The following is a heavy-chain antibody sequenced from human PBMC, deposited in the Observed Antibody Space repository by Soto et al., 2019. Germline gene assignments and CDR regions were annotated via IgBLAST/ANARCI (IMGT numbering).Heavy chain of an antibody. J-gene: IGHJ6*03. D-gene: IGHD2-15*01. CDR2: IGTAGDT. Sequence: HPGGSLRLSCAASGFTFSSYDMHWVRQATGKGLEWVSAIGTAGDTYYPGSVKGRFTISRENAKNSLYLQMNSLRAGDTAVYYCARGGGCSGGSCYYYMDVWGKGTTVTVSS. CDR1: GFTFSSYD. V-gene: IGHV3-13*01. CDR3: ARGGGCSGGSCYYYMDV.